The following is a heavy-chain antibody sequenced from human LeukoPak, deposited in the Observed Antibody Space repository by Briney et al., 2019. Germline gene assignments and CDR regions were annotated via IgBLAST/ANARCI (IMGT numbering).Heavy chain of an antibody. D-gene: IGHD5-12*01. CDR1: GGSISSYY. CDR2: IYYSGST. J-gene: IGHJ4*02. CDR3: ARSGYDYLSY. Sequence: PSETLSLTCTVSGGSISSYYWSWIRQPPGKGLVWIGYIYYSGSTNYNPSLKSRVTISVDTSKNQFSLKLSSVTAADTAVYYCARSGYDYLSYWGQGTLVTVSS. V-gene: IGHV4-59*08.